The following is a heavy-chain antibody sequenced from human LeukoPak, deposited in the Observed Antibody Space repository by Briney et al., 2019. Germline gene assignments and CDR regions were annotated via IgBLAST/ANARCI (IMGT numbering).Heavy chain of an antibody. J-gene: IGHJ4*02. CDR1: GFNSEDHA. CDR3: ARDRGPRTGFMVREAYDY. V-gene: IGHV3-9*02. CDR2: IYWSSSGT. D-gene: IGHD3-10*01. Sequence: GRSLRLSCVVSGFNSEDHAMHWVRQAPGKGLEWVSGIYWSSSGTGYADSVKGRFTISRDNSKNTLYLQMNTLRAEDTAVYYCARDRGPRTGFMVREAYDYWGQGTLVTISS.